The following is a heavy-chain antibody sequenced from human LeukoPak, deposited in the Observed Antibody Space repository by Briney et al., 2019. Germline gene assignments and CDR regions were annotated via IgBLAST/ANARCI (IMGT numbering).Heavy chain of an antibody. J-gene: IGHJ6*02. D-gene: IGHD3-22*01. CDR3: ARDITDDSSGYSV. CDR2: IRVYNGNT. Sequence: ASVMLSCSASGSTVTRYGTSWVRQAPGQGLEWMGGIRVYNGNTNYEQKLQGRVTMTTDTYTSTAYIDLRSLRSDDTAVYYCARDITDDSSGYSVWGQGTTVTVSS. V-gene: IGHV1-18*01. CDR1: GSTVTRYG.